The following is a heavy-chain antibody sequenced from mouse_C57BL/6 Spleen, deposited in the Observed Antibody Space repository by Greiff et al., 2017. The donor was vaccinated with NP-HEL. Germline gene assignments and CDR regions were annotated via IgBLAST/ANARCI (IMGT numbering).Heavy chain of an antibody. V-gene: IGHV5-17*01. D-gene: IGHD1-1*01. Sequence: EVKLVESGGGLVKPGGSLKLSCAASGFTFSDYGMHWVRQAPEKGLEWVAYISSGSSTIYYADTVKGRFTISRDNAKNTLFLQMTSLRSEDTAMYYCARLMYYYGSSDWYFDVWGTGTTVTVSS. CDR2: ISSGSSTI. J-gene: IGHJ1*03. CDR1: GFTFSDYG. CDR3: ARLMYYYGSSDWYFDV.